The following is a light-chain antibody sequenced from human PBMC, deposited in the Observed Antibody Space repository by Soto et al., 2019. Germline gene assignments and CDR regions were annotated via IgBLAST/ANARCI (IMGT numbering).Light chain of an antibody. Sequence: DIQMTQSPSSLSASVGDRVTITCRASQSISFYLNWYQQKPGQAPKLLIYAATSLQSGVPSRFSGSGSGTDFTLTISSLQPEDFATYYCQQSYSTPQTFGQGTKVDIK. V-gene: IGKV1-39*01. J-gene: IGKJ1*01. CDR1: QSISFY. CDR2: AAT. CDR3: QQSYSTPQT.